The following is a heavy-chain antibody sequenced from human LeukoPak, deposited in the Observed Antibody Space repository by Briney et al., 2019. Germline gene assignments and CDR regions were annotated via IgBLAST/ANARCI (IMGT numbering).Heavy chain of an antibody. D-gene: IGHD3-3*01. CDR1: GGSISTSNYY. Sequence: SETLSLTCTVSGGSISTSNYYWGWIRQPPGKGLEWIGNIFYSGSTYYSPSLRSRVTISLDTSRNQFSLKLSSVTAADTAVYYCARDAPFTILGDWGQGTLVTVSS. V-gene: IGHV4-39*07. CDR3: ARDAPFTILGD. J-gene: IGHJ4*02. CDR2: IFYSGST.